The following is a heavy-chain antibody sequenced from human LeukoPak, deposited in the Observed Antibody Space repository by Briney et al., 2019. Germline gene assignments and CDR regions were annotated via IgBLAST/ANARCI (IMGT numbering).Heavy chain of an antibody. D-gene: IGHD3-3*01. J-gene: IGHJ4*02. CDR1: GGSISSSSYY. V-gene: IGHV4-39*07. CDR2: IYYSGST. Sequence: SSETLSLTCTVSGGSISSSSYYWGWIRQPPGRGLEWIGSIYYSGSTNYNPSLKSRVTISVDTSKNQFSLKLSSVTAADTAVYYCARAPPFWSGYYTPGVGGVVPHYFDYWGQGTLVTVSS. CDR3: ARAPPFWSGYYTPGVGGVVPHYFDY.